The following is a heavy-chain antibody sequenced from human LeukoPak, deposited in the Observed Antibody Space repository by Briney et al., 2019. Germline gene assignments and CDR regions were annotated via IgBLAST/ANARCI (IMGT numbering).Heavy chain of an antibody. D-gene: IGHD5-24*01. CDR1: GFTFSSYA. V-gene: IGHV3-23*01. J-gene: IGHJ4*02. Sequence: GGSLRLSCAASGFTFSSYAMSWVRQAPGEGLEWVSAISGSGGSTYYADSVKGRFTISRDNSKNTLCLQMNSLRAEDTAVYYCAKVGDGYNLDYWGQGTLVTVSS. CDR2: ISGSGGST. CDR3: AKVGDGYNLDY.